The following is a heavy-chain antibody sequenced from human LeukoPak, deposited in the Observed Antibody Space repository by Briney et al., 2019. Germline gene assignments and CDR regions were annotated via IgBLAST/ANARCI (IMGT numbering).Heavy chain of an antibody. D-gene: IGHD5-12*01. V-gene: IGHV3-11*01. CDR2: ISSSGSTI. J-gene: IGHJ6*02. CDR3: ARDERVSGYENYYYGMDV. CDR1: GFTFSDYY. Sequence: GGSLRLSCAASGFTFSDYYMSWIRQAPGKGLEWVSYISSSGSTIYYADSVKGRFTISRDNAKNSLYLQMNSLRAEDTAVYYCARDERVSGYENYYYGMDVWGQGTTVTVSS.